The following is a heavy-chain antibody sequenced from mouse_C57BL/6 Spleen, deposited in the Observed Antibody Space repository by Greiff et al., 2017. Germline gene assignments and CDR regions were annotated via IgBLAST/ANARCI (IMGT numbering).Heavy chain of an antibody. CDR3: ARSLYYGNYRYAMDY. CDR2: ISSGSSTI. CDR1: GFTFSDYG. J-gene: IGHJ4*01. D-gene: IGHD2-1*01. V-gene: IGHV5-17*01. Sequence: EVHLVESGGGLVKPGGSLKLSCAASGFTFSDYGMHWVRQAPEKGLEWVAYISSGSSTIYYADTVKGRFTISRDNAKNTLFLQMTSLRSEDTAMYYCARSLYYGNYRYAMDYWGQGTSVTVSS.